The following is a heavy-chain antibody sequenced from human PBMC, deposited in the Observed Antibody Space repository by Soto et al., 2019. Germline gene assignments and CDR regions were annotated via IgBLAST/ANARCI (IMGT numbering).Heavy chain of an antibody. Sequence: SETLSLTCVVYGGSLSGVYCTWIRQPPWKGLEWIGEINHSGITNYSPSLESRVTISLDTSNNQFSLKLSSVTAADTAVYYCGRGPGYSYSYSVLYYYYGMDVGGHGTKV. CDR3: GRGPGYSYSYSVLYYYYGMDV. CDR1: GGSLSGVY. D-gene: IGHD5-18*01. V-gene: IGHV4-34*01. J-gene: IGHJ6*02. CDR2: INHSGIT.